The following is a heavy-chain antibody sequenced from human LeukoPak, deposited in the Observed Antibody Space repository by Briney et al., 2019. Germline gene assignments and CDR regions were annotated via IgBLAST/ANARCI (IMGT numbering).Heavy chain of an antibody. CDR2: IIPIFGTA. CDR1: GGTFSSYA. Sequence: SVKVSCKASGGTFSSYAISWVRQAPGQGLEWMGGIIPIFGTANYAQKFQGRVTITTDESTSTAYMELSSLRSEDTAVYYCASSPSSWYRGDWFDPWGQGTLVTVSS. D-gene: IGHD6-13*01. J-gene: IGHJ5*02. CDR3: ASSPSSWYRGDWFDP. V-gene: IGHV1-69*05.